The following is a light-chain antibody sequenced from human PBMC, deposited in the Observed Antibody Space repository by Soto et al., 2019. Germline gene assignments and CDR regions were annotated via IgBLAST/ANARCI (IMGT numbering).Light chain of an antibody. Sequence: QSVLTQPPSTSGTPGQRVTISCSGSSTNVGINPVNWYQQFPGTAPRLLIYTNDQRPSGVPGRFSGSKSGTSASLDIIGLQSEDEADYYCAAWDDSLYGLVFGGGTQLTVL. J-gene: IGLJ2*01. V-gene: IGLV1-44*01. CDR1: STNVGINP. CDR3: AAWDDSLYGLV. CDR2: TND.